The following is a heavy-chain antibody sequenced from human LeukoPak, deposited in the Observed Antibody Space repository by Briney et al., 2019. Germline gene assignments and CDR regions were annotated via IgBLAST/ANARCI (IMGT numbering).Heavy chain of an antibody. V-gene: IGHV4-30-2*01. CDR3: ARDRYSNYGYYYGMDV. J-gene: IGHJ6*02. CDR1: GGSISSGGYS. CDR2: IYHSGST. D-gene: IGHD4-11*01. Sequence: SETLSLTCAVSGGSISSGGYSWSWTRQPPGKGLEWIGYIYHSGSTYYNPSLKSRVTISVDRSKNQFSLKLSSVTAADTAVYYCARDRYSNYGYYYGMDVWGQGTTVTVSS.